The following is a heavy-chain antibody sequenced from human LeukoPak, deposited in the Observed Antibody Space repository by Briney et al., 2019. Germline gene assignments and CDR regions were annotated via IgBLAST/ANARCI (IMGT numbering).Heavy chain of an antibody. CDR1: GFTFNDYY. CDR3: ATYGAGFDT. J-gene: IGHJ5*02. D-gene: IGHD2-21*01. Sequence: GGFLRLSCAASGFTFNDYYMSWIRRAPGKGLEWLSYINIVGTNTHYADSVKGRFTISRDNAKKSLYFEMNNLRAEDTAVYYCATYGAGFDTWGQGVLVTVSS. CDR2: INIVGTNT. V-gene: IGHV3-11*01.